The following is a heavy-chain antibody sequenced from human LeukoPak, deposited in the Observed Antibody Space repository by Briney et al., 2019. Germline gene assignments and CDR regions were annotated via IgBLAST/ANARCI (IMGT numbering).Heavy chain of an antibody. J-gene: IGHJ5*02. V-gene: IGHV4-59*08. Sequence: SETLSLTCTVSGGSISSYYWSWIRQPPGKGLEWIGYIYYSGSTNYNPSLKSRVTISVDTSKNQFSLKLSSVTAADTAVYYCARRSHITMIVGAEYWFDPWGQGTLVTVSS. CDR3: ARRSHITMIVGAEYWFDP. D-gene: IGHD3-22*01. CDR1: GGSISSYY. CDR2: IYYSGST.